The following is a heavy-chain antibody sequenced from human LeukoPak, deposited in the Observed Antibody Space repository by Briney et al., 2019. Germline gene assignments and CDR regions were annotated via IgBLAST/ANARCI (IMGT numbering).Heavy chain of an antibody. D-gene: IGHD4-23*01. CDR3: ARDYGGNPRMDAFDI. J-gene: IGHJ3*02. CDR1: GGTFSSYA. Sequence: GPSVKVSCKASGGTFSSYAISWVRQAPGQGLEWMGGIIPIFGTANYAQKFQGRVTITTDESTSTAYMELSSLRSEDTAVYHCARDYGGNPRMDAFDIWGQGTMVTVSS. V-gene: IGHV1-69*05. CDR2: IIPIFGTA.